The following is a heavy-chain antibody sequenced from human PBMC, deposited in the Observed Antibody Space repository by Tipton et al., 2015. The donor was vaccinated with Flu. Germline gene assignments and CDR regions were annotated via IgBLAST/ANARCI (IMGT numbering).Heavy chain of an antibody. Sequence: GSLRLSCAASGFTFSSYWMHWVRQAPGKGLVWVSRINSDGSSTSYADSVKGRFTISRDNAKNTLYLQMNSLRAEDTAVYYCARDRMDSSGWYQGYGMDVWDQGP. J-gene: IGHJ6*02. CDR1: GFTFSSYW. V-gene: IGHV3-74*01. CDR3: ARDRMDSSGWYQGYGMDV. CDR2: INSDGSST. D-gene: IGHD6-19*01.